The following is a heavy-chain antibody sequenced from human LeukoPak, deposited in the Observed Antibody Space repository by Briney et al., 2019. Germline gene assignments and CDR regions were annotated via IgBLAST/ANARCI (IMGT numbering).Heavy chain of an antibody. CDR1: GYIFKSYG. CDR3: ARSGILVTGVRMDV. D-gene: IGHD2-8*02. CDR2: ISGFNGKT. V-gene: IGHV1-18*01. J-gene: IGHJ6*04. Sequence: ALVKVSCKASGYIFKSYGVNWVRQAPGQGLEWVGWISGFNGKTDYAQRFQGRVTMTRDTSTSTAYMELRSLRSEDTAVYYCARSGILVTGVRMDVWGKGTTVIVSS.